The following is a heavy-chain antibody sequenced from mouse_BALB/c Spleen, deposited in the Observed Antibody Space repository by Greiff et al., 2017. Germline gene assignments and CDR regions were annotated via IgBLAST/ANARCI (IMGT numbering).Heavy chain of an antibody. Sequence: VQLQQPGAELVMPGASVKMSCKASGYTFTDYWMHWVKQRPGQGLEWIGAIDTSDSYTSYNQKFKGKATLTVDESSSTAYMQLSSLTSEDSAVYYCASFTGDEAYWGQGTLVTVSA. CDR2: IDTSDSYT. J-gene: IGHJ3*01. D-gene: IGHD3-3*01. V-gene: IGHV1-69*01. CDR1: GYTFTDYW. CDR3: ASFTGDEAY.